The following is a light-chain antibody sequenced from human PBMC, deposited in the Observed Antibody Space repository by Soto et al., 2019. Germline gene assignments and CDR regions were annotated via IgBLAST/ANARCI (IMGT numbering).Light chain of an antibody. CDR2: GAS. CDR1: QSVSKNV. Sequence: EIVLTQSPGTLSLSPGERATLSCRASQSVSKNVLAWYQQKPGQAPRLLIRGASNRATGLPDRFSGSGSGTDFSLNIDRLEPEDVAVYFRQRYGSSPPTFGGGTKVAIK. J-gene: IGKJ4*02. V-gene: IGKV3-20*01. CDR3: QRYGSSPPT.